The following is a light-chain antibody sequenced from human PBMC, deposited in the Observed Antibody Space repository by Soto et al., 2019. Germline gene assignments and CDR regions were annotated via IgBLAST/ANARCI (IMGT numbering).Light chain of an antibody. CDR3: QQYGSSPRT. CDR2: GAS. V-gene: IGKV3-15*01. Sequence: EIVMTQSPATLSVSPGERATLSCRASQNVRSNLAWYQQKPGQAPRLLIYGASTRATGIPARFSGRGSGTEFILTISGLEPEDFAVYYCQQYGSSPRTFGQGTKVDIK. CDR1: QNVRSN. J-gene: IGKJ1*01.